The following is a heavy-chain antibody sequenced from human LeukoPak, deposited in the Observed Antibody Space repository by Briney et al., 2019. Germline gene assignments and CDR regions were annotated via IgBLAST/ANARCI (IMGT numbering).Heavy chain of an antibody. CDR1: GYSFTSYW. V-gene: IGHV5-51*01. CDR3: ARPVGDSSGYYLDAFDI. Sequence: GESLKISCKGSGYSFTSYWIGWVRQMPGKGLEWMGIIYPGDSDTRYSPSFQGQVTISADKSISTAYLQWSSLKASDTAMYYCARPVGDSSGYYLDAFDIWGQGTMVTVSS. J-gene: IGHJ3*02. CDR2: IYPGDSDT. D-gene: IGHD3-22*01.